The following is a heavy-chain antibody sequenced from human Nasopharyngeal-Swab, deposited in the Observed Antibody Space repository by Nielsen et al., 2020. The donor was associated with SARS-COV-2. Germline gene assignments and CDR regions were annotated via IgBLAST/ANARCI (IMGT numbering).Heavy chain of an antibody. J-gene: IGHJ4*02. CDR2: IRSKAYGGTT. Sequence: GGSLRLSCTVSGFTFANYAMSWVRQAPGKGLEWVGFIRSKAYGGTTEYAASVKGRFTISRDDSKSIAYLHMDSLKTEDTAVCYCITLDRLLSIDYWGQGTLVTVSS. V-gene: IGHV3-49*04. D-gene: IGHD2-21*01. CDR3: ITLDRLLSIDY. CDR1: GFTFANYA.